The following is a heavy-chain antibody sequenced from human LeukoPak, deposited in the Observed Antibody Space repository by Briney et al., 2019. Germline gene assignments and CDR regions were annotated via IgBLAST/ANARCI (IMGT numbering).Heavy chain of an antibody. CDR3: AKVRDSVVVPDFDY. CDR1: GFTLNRYA. Sequence: PGGSLRLSCAASGFTLNRYAMGWVRQAPGKGLEWVSSISGSGGSTYYADSVKGRLTISRDNSKNMMYVQMNSLRAEDTAVYYCAKVRDSVVVPDFDYWGQGTLVTVSS. V-gene: IGHV3-23*01. J-gene: IGHJ4*02. D-gene: IGHD2-2*01. CDR2: ISGSGGST.